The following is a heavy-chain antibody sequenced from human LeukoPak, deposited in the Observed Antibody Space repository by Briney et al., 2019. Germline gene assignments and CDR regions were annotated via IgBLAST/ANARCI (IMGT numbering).Heavy chain of an antibody. CDR1: GGSMSSGDYY. J-gene: IGHJ4*02. V-gene: IGHV4-30-4*01. Sequence: SQTLSLTCTVTGGSMSSGDYYWSWIRQPPGKGLEWIGYIYYSGSTYYNPSLKSRVTISVDTSKNQFSLKLSSVTAADTAVYYCARALMITFGGVIVMGGFDYWGQGTLVTVSS. D-gene: IGHD3-16*02. CDR2: IYYSGST. CDR3: ARALMITFGGVIVMGGFDY.